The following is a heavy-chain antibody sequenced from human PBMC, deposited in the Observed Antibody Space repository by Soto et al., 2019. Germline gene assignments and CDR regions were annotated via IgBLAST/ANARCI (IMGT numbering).Heavy chain of an antibody. D-gene: IGHD6-19*01. CDR2: ISYDGSNK. Sequence: GGSLRLSCAASGFTFSSYAMHWVRQAPGKGLEWVAVISYDGSNKYYADSVKGRFTISRDNSKNMLYLQMNSLRAEDTAVYYCARVAGTFYYYYGMDVWGQGTTVTVSS. V-gene: IGHV3-30-3*01. J-gene: IGHJ6*02. CDR1: GFTFSSYA. CDR3: ARVAGTFYYYYGMDV.